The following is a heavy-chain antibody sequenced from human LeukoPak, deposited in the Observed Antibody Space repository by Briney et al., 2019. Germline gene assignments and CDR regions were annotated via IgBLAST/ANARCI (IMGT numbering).Heavy chain of an antibody. CDR3: ARDDGSGIHFDY. D-gene: IGHD2-15*01. J-gene: IGHJ4*02. Sequence: PPGRSLSLSCSASGFTFSSYGMHWVRQAPGKGLEWVADIWYGGSNKYNAASVRGRFTIYRENSKTTLYLQMSSLRAEVTAVSCCARDDGSGIHFDYWGQGTLVTVSS. CDR1: GFTFSSYG. V-gene: IGHV3-33*01. CDR2: IWYGGSNK.